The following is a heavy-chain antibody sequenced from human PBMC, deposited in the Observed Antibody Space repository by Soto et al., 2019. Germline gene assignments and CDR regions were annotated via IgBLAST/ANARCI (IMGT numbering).Heavy chain of an antibody. J-gene: IGHJ4*02. Sequence: QVQLVESGGGVVQPGRSLRLSCAASGFTFSSYGMHWVRQAPGKGLEWVAGISYDGSNKYYADSVKGRFTISRDNSKNTLYLQMNSLRAEDTAVYYCAKDGPYCSSTSCPSTEYYFDYWGQGTLVTVSS. CDR1: GFTFSSYG. D-gene: IGHD2-2*01. CDR3: AKDGPYCSSTSCPSTEYYFDY. CDR2: ISYDGSNK. V-gene: IGHV3-30*18.